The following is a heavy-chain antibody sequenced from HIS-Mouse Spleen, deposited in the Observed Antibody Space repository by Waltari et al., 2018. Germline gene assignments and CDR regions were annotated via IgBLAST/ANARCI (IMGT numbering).Heavy chain of an antibody. D-gene: IGHD3-3*01. V-gene: IGHV4-39*07. CDR3: ARAPTGFLEWFDAFDI. J-gene: IGHJ3*02. CDR1: GGSISSSAYY. Sequence: QLQLQESGPGLVKPSETLSLTCTVSGGSISSSAYYLGWIRQPPGKGLEWIGSIYYSGSTYYHPSLKSRVTISVDTSKNQFSLKLSSVTAADTAVYYCARAPTGFLEWFDAFDIWGQGT. CDR2: IYYSGST.